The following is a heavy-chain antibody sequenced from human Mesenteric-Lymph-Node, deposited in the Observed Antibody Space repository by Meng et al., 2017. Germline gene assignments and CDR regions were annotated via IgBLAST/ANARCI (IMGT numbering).Heavy chain of an antibody. V-gene: IGHV3-21*01. CDR2: ITSSGRYI. CDR3: ASNGGGSDY. Sequence: EVQLVESGGGLVKPGGSLRLSCGASRFTFSSYSMNWVRPAPGKGLEWVSSITSSGRYIYYADSVKGRFTISRDNAKNSLYLQMNSLRVEDTAVYYCASNGGGSDYWGQGTLVTVSS. D-gene: IGHD4-23*01. J-gene: IGHJ4*02. CDR1: RFTFSSYS.